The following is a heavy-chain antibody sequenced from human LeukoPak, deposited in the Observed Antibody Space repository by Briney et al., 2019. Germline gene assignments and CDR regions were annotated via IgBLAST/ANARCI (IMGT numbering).Heavy chain of an antibody. CDR1: GFSVSYYY. D-gene: IGHD7-27*01. J-gene: IGHJ4*02. Sequence: GSLRLSCEASGFSVSYYYMSWVRPAPGKGLECVSIIYSGGTTHYPDSVKGRFTISRDNSKNTLYLQMSNLRGEDTAVYYCGRDWFKTGDPASWGQGTLVIVSS. V-gene: IGHV3-66*01. CDR2: IYSGGTT. CDR3: GRDWFKTGDPAS.